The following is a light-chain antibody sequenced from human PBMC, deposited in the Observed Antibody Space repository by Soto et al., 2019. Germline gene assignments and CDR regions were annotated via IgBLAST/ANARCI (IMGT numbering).Light chain of an antibody. CDR1: SSDVGGYNY. CDR3: SSYAGTNIHYV. V-gene: IGLV2-8*01. J-gene: IGLJ1*01. Sequence: QSVLTQPPSASGSPGQSVTIYCTGTSSDVGGYNYVSWYQQHPGKAPTLMIYDVSKRPSGVPDRFSGSKSGNTASLTVSGLQAEDEADYYCSSYAGTNIHYVFGTGTKLTVL. CDR2: DVS.